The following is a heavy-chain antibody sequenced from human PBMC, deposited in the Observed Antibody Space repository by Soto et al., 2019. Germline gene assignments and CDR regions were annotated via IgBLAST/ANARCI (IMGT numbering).Heavy chain of an antibody. Sequence: QVQLVESGGGVVQPGRSLRLSCAASGFTFSSYGMHWVRQAPGKGLEWVAVISYDGSNKYYADSVKGRFTISRDNSKNTLYLQMNSLRAEDTAVYYCAKDLVHGDYEDYYYGMDVWGQGTMVTVSS. V-gene: IGHV3-30*18. CDR1: GFTFSSYG. J-gene: IGHJ6*02. CDR2: ISYDGSNK. D-gene: IGHD4-17*01. CDR3: AKDLVHGDYEDYYYGMDV.